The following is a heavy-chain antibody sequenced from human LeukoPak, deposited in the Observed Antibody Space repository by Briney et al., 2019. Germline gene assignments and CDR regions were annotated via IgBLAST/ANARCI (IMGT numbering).Heavy chain of an antibody. Sequence: PSETLSPTCTVSGGSISSFYWSWIRQSPGKGLEWIGYVYSSGTTTYNPSLKSRVTISVDTSKNQFSLNLSSVTAADTAVYYCARALGPQVALDYWGQGTPVTVSS. D-gene: IGHD3-16*01. V-gene: IGHV4-59*01. CDR2: VYSSGTT. CDR3: ARALGPQVALDY. J-gene: IGHJ4*02. CDR1: GGSISSFY.